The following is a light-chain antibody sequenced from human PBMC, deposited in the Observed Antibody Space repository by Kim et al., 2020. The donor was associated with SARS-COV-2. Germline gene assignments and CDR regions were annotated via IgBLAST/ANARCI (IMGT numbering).Light chain of an antibody. CDR1: SNNVCNEG. CDR2: RNN. J-gene: IGLJ3*02. V-gene: IGLV10-54*01. CDR3: SAWDSSLSAWV. Sequence: LTQPPSVSKGLRQTATLTCTGNSNNVCNEGAAWLQQHQGHPPKLLSYRNNNRPSGISERLSASRSGNTASLTITGLQPEDEADYYCSAWDSSLSAWVFGGGTKLTVL.